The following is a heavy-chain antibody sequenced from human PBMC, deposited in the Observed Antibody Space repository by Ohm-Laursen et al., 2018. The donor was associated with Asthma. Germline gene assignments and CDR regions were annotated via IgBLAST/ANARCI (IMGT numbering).Heavy chain of an antibody. Sequence: ASVKVSCKASGYTFTSYDINWVRQATGQGLEWMGWMNPNSGNTGYAQKFQGRVTMTRNTSISTAYMELSSLRSEDTAVYYCARGTWGDVVVVAATCYFDYWGQGTLVTVSS. CDR1: GYTFTSYD. CDR2: MNPNSGNT. V-gene: IGHV1-8*01. J-gene: IGHJ4*02. CDR3: ARGTWGDVVVVAATCYFDY. D-gene: IGHD2-15*01.